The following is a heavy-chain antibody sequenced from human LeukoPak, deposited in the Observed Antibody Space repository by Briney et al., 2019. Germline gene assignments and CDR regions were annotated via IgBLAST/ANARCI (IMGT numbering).Heavy chain of an antibody. Sequence: GGSLRLSCAASGFTFSDYYMSWIRQAPGKGLEWVSYISSSGSTIYYADSVKGRFTISRDNAKNSLYLQMNSLTAEDTAVYYCARDWRNKYSNSWSRGEWYFDLGGRGTLVTVSS. D-gene: IGHD6-13*01. CDR1: GFTFSDYY. V-gene: IGHV3-11*04. CDR2: ISSSGSTI. CDR3: ARDWRNKYSNSWSRGEWYFDL. J-gene: IGHJ2*01.